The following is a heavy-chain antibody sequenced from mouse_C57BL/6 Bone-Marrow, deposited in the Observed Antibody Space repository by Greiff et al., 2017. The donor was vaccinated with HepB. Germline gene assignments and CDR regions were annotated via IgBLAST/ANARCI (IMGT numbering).Heavy chain of an antibody. V-gene: IGHV1-9*01. Sequence: QVQLQQSGAELMKPGASVKLSCKATGYTFTGYWIEWVKQRPGHGLEWIGEILPGSGSTNYNEKFKGKATFTADTSSSTAYMQLSSLTTEDSAICCCASQGGSLKWAWFAYWCQGTLDSVS. CDR2: ILPGSGST. J-gene: IGHJ3*01. D-gene: IGHD1-1*01. CDR3: ASQGGSLKWAWFAY. CDR1: GYTFTGYW.